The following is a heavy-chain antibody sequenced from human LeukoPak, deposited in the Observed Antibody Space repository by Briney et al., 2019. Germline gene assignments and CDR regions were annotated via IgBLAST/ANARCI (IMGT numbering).Heavy chain of an antibody. J-gene: IGHJ1*01. CDR3: ARGGWYPESFQH. CDR1: GGSISSYY. CDR2: IYYSGNT. Sequence: SETLSLTCTVDGGSISSYYWNWIRQPPGKVLEWIGYIYYSGNTNYNPSLKSRVTISVDTSKNQFSLKLSSVTAADTAVYYCARGGWYPESFQHWGQGALVTVSS. D-gene: IGHD6-19*01. V-gene: IGHV4-59*01.